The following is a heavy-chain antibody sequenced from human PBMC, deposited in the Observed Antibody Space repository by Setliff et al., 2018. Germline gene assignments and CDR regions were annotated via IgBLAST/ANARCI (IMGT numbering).Heavy chain of an antibody. V-gene: IGHV3-23*01. Sequence: GESLKISCAASGFTFSSYAMSWVRQAPGKGLEWVSAISGSGGSTYYADSVKGRFTISRDNSKNTLYLQMNSLRAEDTAVYYCAKVRDRGSYYWYFDYWGQGTLVTVSS. CDR1: GFTFSSYA. CDR2: ISGSGGST. CDR3: AKVRDRGSYYWYFDY. D-gene: IGHD1-26*01. J-gene: IGHJ4*02.